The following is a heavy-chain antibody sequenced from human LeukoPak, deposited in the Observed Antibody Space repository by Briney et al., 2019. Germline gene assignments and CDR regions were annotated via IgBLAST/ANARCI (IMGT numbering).Heavy chain of an antibody. D-gene: IGHD3-10*02. Sequence: PSETLSLTCTVSGGSINSYYGNWIRQPPGKGLEWIGYIYYSGSTSNNPSLKSRVTISVDTSKNQFSLKLSSVTAADTAVYYCARGHSGRGGIDPWGQGTLVTVSS. CDR1: GGSINSYY. J-gene: IGHJ5*02. CDR3: ARGHSGRGGIDP. V-gene: IGHV4-59*01. CDR2: IYYSGST.